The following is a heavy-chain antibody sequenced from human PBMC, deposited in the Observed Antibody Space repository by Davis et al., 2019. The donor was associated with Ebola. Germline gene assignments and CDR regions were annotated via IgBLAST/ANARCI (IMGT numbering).Heavy chain of an antibody. CDR2: IYYSGST. V-gene: IGHV4-39*01. CDR3: ARGRNYYESHFDY. Sequence: MPSETLSLTCSVSGDSISRYYWGWIRQPPGKGLEWIGSIYYSGSTYYNPSLKSRVTISVDTSKNQFSLKLSSVTAADTAVYYCARGRNYYESHFDYWGQGTLVTVSS. J-gene: IGHJ4*02. D-gene: IGHD3-22*01. CDR1: GDSISRYY.